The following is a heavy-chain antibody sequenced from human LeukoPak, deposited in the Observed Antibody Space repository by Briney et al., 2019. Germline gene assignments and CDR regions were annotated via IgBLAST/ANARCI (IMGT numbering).Heavy chain of an antibody. J-gene: IGHJ4*02. Sequence: SETLSLTCTVSGGSVSSYYWSWLRQPPGKGLEWIGYIYYSGSTNYNPSLKSRVTISVDTSKNQFSLKLSSVTAADTAVYYCARHSRQIVAALDYWGQGTLVTVSS. D-gene: IGHD2-15*01. V-gene: IGHV4-59*08. CDR1: GGSVSSYY. CDR2: IYYSGST. CDR3: ARHSRQIVAALDY.